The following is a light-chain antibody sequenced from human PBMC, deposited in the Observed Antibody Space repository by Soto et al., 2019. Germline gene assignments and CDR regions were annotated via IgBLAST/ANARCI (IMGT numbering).Light chain of an antibody. J-gene: IGKJ5*01. CDR3: QQYGNSPIT. V-gene: IGKV3-20*01. CDR1: HYVSASS. CDR2: GAS. Sequence: ENLLLHYPATLSLSPGATATLSCRARHYVSASSIAWYQQMGGLAPRLVMHGASSRPTGVPDRFVGRGSGTDFSLTINRLEPEDFAVYYCQQYGNSPITFGQGTRLEIK.